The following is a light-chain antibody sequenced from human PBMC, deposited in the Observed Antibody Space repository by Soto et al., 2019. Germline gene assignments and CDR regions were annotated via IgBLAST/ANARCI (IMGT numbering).Light chain of an antibody. CDR2: GAS. Sequence: EIVMTQSPATLSVSPGERATLSCRASQSVSSNLAWYQQKPGQAPRLLIYGASTRATGIPARFSGSGSGTEFTLTISRLQSEDFAVYHCQPYNNWPPPYTFGQGTKLEIK. J-gene: IGKJ2*01. CDR1: QSVSSN. V-gene: IGKV3-15*01. CDR3: QPYNNWPPPYT.